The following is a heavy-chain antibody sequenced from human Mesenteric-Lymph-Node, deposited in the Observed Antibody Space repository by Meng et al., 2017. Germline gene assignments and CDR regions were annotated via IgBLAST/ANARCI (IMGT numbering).Heavy chain of an antibody. D-gene: IGHD3-22*01. J-gene: IGHJ4*02. V-gene: IGHV4-34*01. CDR3: ARGRRSGYSYAIDS. CDR1: GGSFSGYS. Sequence: QVQLQQWGAGLLKPSEPLSRTCAVFGGSFSGYSWNWIRQSPGKGLEWIGEINHSGSTNYNPSLKSRVTISLDTSKNQFSLKLTSVTAADTTVYYCARGRRSGYSYAIDSWGQGTLVTVSS. CDR2: INHSGST.